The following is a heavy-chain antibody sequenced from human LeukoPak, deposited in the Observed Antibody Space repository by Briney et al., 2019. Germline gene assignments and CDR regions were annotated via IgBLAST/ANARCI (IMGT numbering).Heavy chain of an antibody. V-gene: IGHV4-30-2*01. D-gene: IGHD3-22*01. CDR3: ARDRVDSSGYYYYYGIDV. Sequence: PSETLSLTCAVSGGSISSGGYSWSWIRQPPGKGLEWIGYIYHSGSTYYNPSLKSRVTISVDRSKNQFSLKLSSVTAADTAVYYCARDRVDSSGYYYYYGIDVWGQGTTVTVSS. J-gene: IGHJ6*02. CDR2: IYHSGST. CDR1: GGSISSGGYS.